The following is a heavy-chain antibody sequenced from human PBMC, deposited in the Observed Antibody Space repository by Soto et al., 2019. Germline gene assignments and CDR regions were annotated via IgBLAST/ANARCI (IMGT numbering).Heavy chain of an antibody. CDR1: GFTFSASA. Sequence: PGGSLRLSCAASGFTFSASAMQWVRQASGKGLEWVGRIRSKANNYATAYAASVKGRFTISRDDSENTAYLQMSSLKTDDTAVYYCTRLSETYSGYSDYWGQGTLVTVSS. J-gene: IGHJ4*02. CDR3: TRLSETYSGYSDY. D-gene: IGHD5-12*01. CDR2: IRSKANNYAT. V-gene: IGHV3-73*01.